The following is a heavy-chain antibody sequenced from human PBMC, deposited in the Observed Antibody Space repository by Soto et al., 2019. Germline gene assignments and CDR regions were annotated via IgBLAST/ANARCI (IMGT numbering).Heavy chain of an antibody. CDR1: GGSISSYY. D-gene: IGHD3-3*01. J-gene: IGHJ4*02. CDR3: ARASLSTIFGVVISGKFDY. CDR2: IYYSGST. Sequence: SETLSLTCTVSGGSISSYYWSWIRQPPGKGLEWIGYIYYSGSTNYNPSLKSRVTISVDTSKNQFSLKLSSVTAADTAVYYCARASLSTIFGVVISGKFDYWGQGTLVTVSS. V-gene: IGHV4-59*01.